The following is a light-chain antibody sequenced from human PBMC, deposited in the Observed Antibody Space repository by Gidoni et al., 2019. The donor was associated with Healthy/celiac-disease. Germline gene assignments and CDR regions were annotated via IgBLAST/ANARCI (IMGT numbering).Light chain of an antibody. CDR3: QQRSNWPPKP. J-gene: IGKJ4*01. V-gene: IGKV3-11*01. CDR2: DAS. Sequence: EIVLTQSPATLSLSPGERVTLSCRASQSVSSYLAWYQQKPGQAPRLLIYDASNRATGIPDRFSGSGSGTDFTLTISSLEPEDFAVYCCQQRSNWPPKPFGGGTKVEIK. CDR1: QSVSSY.